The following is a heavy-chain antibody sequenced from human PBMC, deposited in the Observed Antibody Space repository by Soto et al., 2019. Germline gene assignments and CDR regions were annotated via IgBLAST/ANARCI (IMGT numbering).Heavy chain of an antibody. CDR1: GFTFSSYG. CDR3: AILHGMDV. J-gene: IGHJ6*02. Sequence: PGGSLRLSCAASGFTFSSYGMHWVRQAPGKGLEWVAVISYDGSNKYYADSVKGRFTISRDNSKNTLYLQMNSLRAEDTAVYYCAILHGMDVWGQGTTVTVSS. V-gene: IGHV3-30*03. CDR2: ISYDGSNK.